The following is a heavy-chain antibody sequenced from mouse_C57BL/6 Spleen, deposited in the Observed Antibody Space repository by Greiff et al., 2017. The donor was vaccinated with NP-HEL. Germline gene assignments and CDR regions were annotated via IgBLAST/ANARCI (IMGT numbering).Heavy chain of an antibody. Sequence: VQLQQPGAELVKPGASVKLSCKASGYTFTSYWMQWVKQRPGQGLEWIGEIDPSDSYTNYNQKFKGKATLTVDTSSSTAYMQLSSLTSEDSAVYYCARSTVRGYYYGSSSWFAYWGQGTLVTVSA. D-gene: IGHD1-1*01. CDR1: GYTFTSYW. V-gene: IGHV1-50*01. CDR3: ARSTVRGYYYGSSSWFAY. J-gene: IGHJ3*01. CDR2: IDPSDSYT.